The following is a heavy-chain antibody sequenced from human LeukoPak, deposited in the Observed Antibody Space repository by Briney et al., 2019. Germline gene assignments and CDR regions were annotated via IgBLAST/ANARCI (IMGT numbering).Heavy chain of an antibody. D-gene: IGHD3-22*01. CDR1: GYSFTSYW. CDR2: IYPGDSDT. J-gene: IGHJ6*02. V-gene: IGHV5-51*01. CDR3: ARNYYDSSGDLYGMDV. Sequence: GESLKISCKGSGYSFTSYWIGWVRQIPGKGLEWMGIIYPGDSDTRYSPSFQGQVTISADKSISTAYLQWSSLKASDTAMYYCARNYYDSSGDLYGMDVWGQGTTVTVSS.